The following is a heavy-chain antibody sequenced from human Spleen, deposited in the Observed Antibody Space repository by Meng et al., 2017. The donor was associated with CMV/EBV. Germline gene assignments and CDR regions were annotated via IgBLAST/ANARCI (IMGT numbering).Heavy chain of an antibody. CDR3: AATSWDGNSYYFDY. Sequence: SGGSFSSYAIFWVRPAPGQGLECVGGIIPIFYSPNYSQKFQGRVTITTDESTSTAYMEVTSLRSEDTAVYYCAATSWDGNSYYFDYWGQGTLVTVSS. CDR2: IIPIFYSP. V-gene: IGHV1-69*05. J-gene: IGHJ4*02. D-gene: IGHD4-23*01. CDR1: GGSFSSYA.